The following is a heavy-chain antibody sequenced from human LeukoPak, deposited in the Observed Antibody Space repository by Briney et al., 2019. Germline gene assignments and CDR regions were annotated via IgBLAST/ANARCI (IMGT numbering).Heavy chain of an antibody. J-gene: IGHJ4*02. CDR1: GFTFSSYA. D-gene: IGHD3-22*01. CDR3: AKGAGPLYYYDSSGYLDY. Sequence: PGGSLRLSCAASGFTFSSYAMSWVRQAPGKGLEWVSAISGSGGSTYYADSVKGRFTISRDNSKNTLYLQMNSLRAEDTAVYYCAKGAGPLYYYDSSGYLDYWGQGTLVTVPS. CDR2: ISGSGGST. V-gene: IGHV3-23*01.